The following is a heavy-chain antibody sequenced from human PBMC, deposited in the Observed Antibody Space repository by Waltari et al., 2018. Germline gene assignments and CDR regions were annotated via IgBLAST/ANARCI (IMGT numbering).Heavy chain of an antibody. CDR2: ISSSGGAT. J-gene: IGHJ6*04. V-gene: IGHV3-11*01. D-gene: IGHD6-6*01. Sequence: QVQLVESGGGLVKPGGALNLSCLGSAFTFSAYHMNWNRQAPGKGLEWVSGISSSGGATYYVDSVKGRFIISRDSSKNSLYLQMNSLRVEDTAVYFCARAHITVRVLDVWGKGTTVTVSS. CDR1: AFTFSAYH. CDR3: ARAHITVRVLDV.